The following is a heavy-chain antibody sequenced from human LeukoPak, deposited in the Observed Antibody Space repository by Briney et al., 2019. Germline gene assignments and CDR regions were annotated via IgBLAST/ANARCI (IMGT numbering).Heavy chain of an antibody. Sequence: GESLKISCKSSGYSFTSYWIAWVRQLPGKGLEWMGIIYPGDSSTTSSPSFRGQVTISADKSITIAYLQWSSLEASDTAIYYCARHVGPGMPVTTELSSYYYYHGMDVWGKGTTVTVSS. D-gene: IGHD4-17*01. V-gene: IGHV5-51*01. CDR1: GYSFTSYW. CDR3: ARHVGPGMPVTTELSSYYYYHGMDV. J-gene: IGHJ6*04. CDR2: IYPGDSST.